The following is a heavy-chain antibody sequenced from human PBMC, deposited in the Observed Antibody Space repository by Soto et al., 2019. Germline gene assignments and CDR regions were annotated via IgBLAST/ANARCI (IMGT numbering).Heavy chain of an antibody. CDR1: GDAITTGDYY. D-gene: IGHD3-3*01. Sequence: QVQLQESGPGLVKPSQTLSLTCSVSGDAITTGDYYWSWIRQPPGKGLEWIGYIHYSGSTYYNPSLQSRVTISADTSTNQFSLRLRSVTAADTAVYYCARELLYGADFDYWGQGILVTVSS. CDR3: ARELLYGADFDY. CDR2: IHYSGST. J-gene: IGHJ4*02. V-gene: IGHV4-30-4*01.